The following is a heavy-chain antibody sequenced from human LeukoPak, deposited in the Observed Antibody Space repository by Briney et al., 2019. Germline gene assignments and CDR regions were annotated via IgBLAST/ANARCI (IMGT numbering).Heavy chain of an antibody. D-gene: IGHD3-10*01. J-gene: IGHJ3*02. V-gene: IGHV1-69*13. CDR3: ASSTDYNSLDAFDI. CDR1: GGTFSSYA. Sequence: PVKVSCKASGGTFSSYAISWVRQAPGQGLEWMGGIIPIFGTANYAQKFQGRVTITADESTSTAYMELSSLRSEDTAVYYCASSTDYNSLDAFDIWGQGTMVTVSS. CDR2: IIPIFGTA.